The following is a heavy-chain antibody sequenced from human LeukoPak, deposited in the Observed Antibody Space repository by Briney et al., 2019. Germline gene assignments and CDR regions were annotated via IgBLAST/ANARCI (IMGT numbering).Heavy chain of an antibody. CDR1: GFSFSAYA. CDR2: ISGIGART. Sequence: PGGSLRLSCSASGFSFSAYAMSSVRQAPGKRLERVSGISGIGARTYYADSVKGRVTISRDNSKSTLYLQTNSLRAEDTAVYYCAKEIVIIPAASYAFDIWGQGKMVIVSS. D-gene: IGHD2-2*01. V-gene: IGHV3-23*01. J-gene: IGHJ3*02. CDR3: AKEIVIIPAASYAFDI.